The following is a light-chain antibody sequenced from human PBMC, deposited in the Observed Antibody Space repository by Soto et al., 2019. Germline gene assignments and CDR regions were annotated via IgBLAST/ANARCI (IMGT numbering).Light chain of an antibody. CDR3: CSYAGGTSVV. CDR2: EDI. J-gene: IGLJ2*01. CDR1: SSNVGSYNL. Sequence: QSALTQTASVSGSPGQSITISCNETSSNVGSYNLVSWYQQHPGKAPKLMIYEDIERPSGVSNRFSGSKSGNTASLTISGLQTEDEADYYCCSYAGGTSVVFGGGTKLTVL. V-gene: IGLV2-23*01.